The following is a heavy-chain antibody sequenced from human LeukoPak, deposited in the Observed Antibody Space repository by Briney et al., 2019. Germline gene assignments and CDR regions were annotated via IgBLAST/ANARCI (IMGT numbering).Heavy chain of an antibody. Sequence: PGGSLRLSCAASAFTFSNVWMSWVRQAPGKGLGWVGRIRSKTDGGKTDYAAPVKGRFTISRDDSKNTLYLQMDSLKTEDTAVYYCTIPASGYSYGVLDSWGQGALVTVSS. CDR2: IRSKTDGGKT. J-gene: IGHJ4*02. CDR3: TIPASGYSYGVLDS. V-gene: IGHV3-15*01. D-gene: IGHD5-18*01. CDR1: AFTFSNVW.